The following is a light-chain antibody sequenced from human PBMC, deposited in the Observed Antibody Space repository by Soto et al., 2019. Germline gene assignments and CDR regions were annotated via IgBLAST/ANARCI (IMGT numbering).Light chain of an antibody. CDR1: QSVTNY. CDR2: EAS. V-gene: IGKV3-15*01. Sequence: IVMTQSPATLSVSPGERATLSCRASQSVTNYIAWYQQRPGQAPRLLLYEASTRATGVPARFSGSGSRTDFTLTISGLQSEDAAIYYCQQYQTWPRTFGQGTKVDIK. J-gene: IGKJ1*01. CDR3: QQYQTWPRT.